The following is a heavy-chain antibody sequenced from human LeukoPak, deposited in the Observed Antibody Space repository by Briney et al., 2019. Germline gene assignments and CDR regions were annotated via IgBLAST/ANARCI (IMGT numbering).Heavy chain of an antibody. J-gene: IGHJ5*02. CDR2: IYSGGST. Sequence: PGGSLRLSCAASGFTVSSNYMSWVRQAPGKGLEWVSVIYSGGSTYYADSVKGRFTISRDNSKNTLYLQMNSLRAEDTAVYYCAKDWGTTGTTYPFDPWGQGTLVTVSS. CDR3: AKDWGTTGTTYPFDP. V-gene: IGHV3-66*01. CDR1: GFTVSSNY. D-gene: IGHD1-1*01.